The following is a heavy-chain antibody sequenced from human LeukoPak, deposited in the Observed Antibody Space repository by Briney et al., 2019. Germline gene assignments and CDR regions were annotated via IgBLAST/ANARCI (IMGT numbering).Heavy chain of an antibody. CDR3: ARGYGDYVWYFDL. CDR1: GYTFTSYA. J-gene: IGHJ2*01. D-gene: IGHD4-17*01. CDR2: INAGNGDT. Sequence: ASVKVSCEASGYTFTSYAMHWVRQAPGQRLEWMGWINAGNGDTKYSQKFQGGVTITRDTSASTAYMELSSLRSEDTAVYYCARGYGDYVWYFDLWGRGTLVTVSS. V-gene: IGHV1-3*01.